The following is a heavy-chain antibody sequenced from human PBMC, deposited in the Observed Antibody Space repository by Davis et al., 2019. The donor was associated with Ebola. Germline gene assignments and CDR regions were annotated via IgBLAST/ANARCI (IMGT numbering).Heavy chain of an antibody. CDR2: IHYSGST. J-gene: IGHJ4*02. CDR3: AGIYSRGWPFDY. D-gene: IGHD6-19*01. Sequence: SETLSLTCTVSGGSISSYYWSWIRQPPGKGLEWIGYIHYSGSTTYNPSLKSRVNISVDSSRNPFSLQLSSVTAADTALYYCAGIYSRGWPFDYWGQGTLVTVSS. V-gene: IGHV4-59*08. CDR1: GGSISSYY.